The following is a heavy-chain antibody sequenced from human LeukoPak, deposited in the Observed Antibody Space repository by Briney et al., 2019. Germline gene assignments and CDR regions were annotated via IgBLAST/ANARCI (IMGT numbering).Heavy chain of an antibody. CDR2: IRSKAYGGTT. D-gene: IGHD1-26*01. CDR3: TRGGVIVGATRRAFDY. CDR1: GFTFGDYA. J-gene: IGHJ4*02. Sequence: GGSLRLSCTASGFTFGDYAMSWVRQAPGEGLEWVGFIRSKAYGGTTEYAASVKGRFTISRDDSKSIAYLQMNSLKTEDTAVYYCTRGGVIVGATRRAFDYWGQGTLVTVSS. V-gene: IGHV3-49*04.